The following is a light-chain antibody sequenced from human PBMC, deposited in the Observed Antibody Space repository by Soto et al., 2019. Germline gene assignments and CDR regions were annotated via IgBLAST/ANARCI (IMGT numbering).Light chain of an antibody. J-gene: IGLJ2*01. CDR3: SSYTSSSTVV. V-gene: IGLV2-14*01. CDR2: DVS. Sequence: QSALTQPASVSGSPGQSITISCTGTSSDVGGYNNVSWYQQHPGKAPKLMIYDVSNRPSGVSNRFSGSKSGNTASLTISGLQVEDEADYYCSSYTSSSTVVFGGGTKLTVL. CDR1: SSDVGGYNN.